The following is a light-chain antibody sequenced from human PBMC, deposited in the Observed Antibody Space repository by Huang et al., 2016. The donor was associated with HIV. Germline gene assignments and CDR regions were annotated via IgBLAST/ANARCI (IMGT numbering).Light chain of an antibody. J-gene: IGKJ5*01. CDR1: QDINNY. V-gene: IGKV1-17*03. CDR3: LQHLSYPPA. CDR2: AAS. Sequence: DIQMTQSPSAMSASVGDRVNITCRANQDINNYLLWFQQKPGKVPKRLIYAASNLPSGVPSMFSGSGSGTEFTLTISDLQPEDFATYYCLQHLSYPPAFGQGTRLDIK.